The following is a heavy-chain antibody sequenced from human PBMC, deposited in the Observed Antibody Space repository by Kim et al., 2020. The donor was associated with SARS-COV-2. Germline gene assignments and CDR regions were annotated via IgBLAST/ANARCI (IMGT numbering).Heavy chain of an antibody. D-gene: IGHD6-13*01. J-gene: IGHJ5*01. Sequence: GGSLRLSCAASGFTFSDYSMNWVRQAPGKGLEWVSSITRSSDYFYYADSVKGRFTISRDNAKSTLYLQMNSLTVEDTAVYYCAKEGGGGSSWYAGGVRVWLDSWGQGTPVTVSS. V-gene: IGHV3-21*06. CDR1: GFTFSDYS. CDR2: ITRSSDYF. CDR3: AKEGGGGSSWYAGGVRVWLDS.